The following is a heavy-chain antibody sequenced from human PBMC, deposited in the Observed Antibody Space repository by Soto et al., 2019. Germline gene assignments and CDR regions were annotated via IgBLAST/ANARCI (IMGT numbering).Heavy chain of an antibody. Sequence: EVQLVESGGGLVKPGGSLRLACAASGFTFSSYSMNWVRQAPGKVLEWVSSISSSSSYIYYADSVKGRFTISRDNAKNSLYLQMNSLRAEDTAVYYCARDRVVVVAAPYYDYGMDVWGQGTTVTVSS. CDR1: GFTFSSYS. J-gene: IGHJ6*02. D-gene: IGHD2-15*01. CDR3: ARDRVVVVAAPYYDYGMDV. CDR2: ISSSSSYI. V-gene: IGHV3-21*01.